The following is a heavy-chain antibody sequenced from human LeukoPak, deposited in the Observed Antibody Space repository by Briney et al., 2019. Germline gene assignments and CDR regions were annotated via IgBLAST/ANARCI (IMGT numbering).Heavy chain of an antibody. Sequence: ASVKVSCKASGYTFTSYYMHWVRQAPGQGLEWMGIINLSGGSTSYAQKFAGRVTMTRDTSTSTVYMELSSLRSEDTAVYYCARDLPLGGSYDAFDIWGQGTMVTVSS. D-gene: IGHD1-26*01. CDR2: INLSGGST. V-gene: IGHV1-46*03. CDR3: ARDLPLGGSYDAFDI. J-gene: IGHJ3*02. CDR1: GYTFTSYY.